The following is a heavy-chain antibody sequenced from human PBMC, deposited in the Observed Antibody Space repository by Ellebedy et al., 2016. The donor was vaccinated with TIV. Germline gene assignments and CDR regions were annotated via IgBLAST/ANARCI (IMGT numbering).Heavy chain of an antibody. J-gene: IGHJ4*02. V-gene: IGHV3-48*01. Sequence: GESLKISCAASGFTLSDYSMNWVRQAPGKGLEWVAYISSSSNTIYYADSVKGRFTISRDNAKNSLYLQMNSLRAEDTALYYCTRAKAGTGSSDYWGQGTLVTVSS. CDR1: GFTLSDYS. CDR3: TRAKAGTGSSDY. CDR2: ISSSSNTI. D-gene: IGHD3-10*01.